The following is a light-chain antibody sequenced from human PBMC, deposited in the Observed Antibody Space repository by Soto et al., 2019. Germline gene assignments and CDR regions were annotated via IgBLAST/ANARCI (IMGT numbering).Light chain of an antibody. CDR3: GSWDSSLSAYV. CDR1: SSNIGGNS. CDR2: DDN. V-gene: IGLV1-51*01. Sequence: VLTXPPSVSAAPGQTVTISCSGSSSNIGGNSVSWYQQLPGTAPKLLIYDDNKRPSGIPDRFSGSKSGTSATLGITGFQTGDEADYYCGSWDSSLSAYVFGTGTKVTVL. J-gene: IGLJ1*01.